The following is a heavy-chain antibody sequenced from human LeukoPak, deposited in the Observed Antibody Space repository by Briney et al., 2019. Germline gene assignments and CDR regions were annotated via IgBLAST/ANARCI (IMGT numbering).Heavy chain of an antibody. CDR3: ARAVRESDY. CDR1: GFTFTHYW. V-gene: IGHV3-7*05. D-gene: IGHD3-10*01. J-gene: IGHJ4*02. Sequence: GGSLRLSCAASGFTFTHYWMNWVRQAPGIGLEWVATTKEDGSEKYYVDSVKGRFTISRDNAKNSLYLQMDSLRAEDTAVYYCARAVRESDYWGQGTLVTVSS. CDR2: TKEDGSEK.